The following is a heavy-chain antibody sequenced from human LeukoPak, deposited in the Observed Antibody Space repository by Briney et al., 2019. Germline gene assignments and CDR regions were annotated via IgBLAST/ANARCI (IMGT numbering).Heavy chain of an antibody. V-gene: IGHV3-23*01. D-gene: IGHD6-13*01. CDR2: ISGSGGST. CDR3: AKDLSYSSSLDY. J-gene: IGHJ4*02. CDR1: GFTFSSYG. Sequence: GGTLRLSCAASGFTFSSYGMSWVRQAPGKGLEWVSAISGSGGSTYYADSVKGRFTISRDNSKNTLYLQMNSLRAEDTAVYYCAKDLSYSSSLDYWGQGTLVTVSS.